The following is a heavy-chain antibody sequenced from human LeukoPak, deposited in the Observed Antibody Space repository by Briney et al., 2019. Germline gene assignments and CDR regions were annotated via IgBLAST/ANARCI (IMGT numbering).Heavy chain of an antibody. CDR1: GYSISSSNW. CDR3: ARNLPLRGFGPGAFDI. V-gene: IGHV4-28*05. J-gene: IGHJ3*02. CDR2: IYYSGSI. Sequence: SETLSLTCAVSGYSISSSNWWGWIRQPPGKGLEWIGYIYYSGSIYYNPSLKSRVTMSVDTPKNQFSLKLSSVTAVDTAVYYCARNLPLRGFGPGAFDIWGQGTMVTVSS. D-gene: IGHD3-10*01.